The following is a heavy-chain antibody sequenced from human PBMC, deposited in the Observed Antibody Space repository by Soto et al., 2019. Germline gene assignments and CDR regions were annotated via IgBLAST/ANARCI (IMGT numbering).Heavy chain of an antibody. CDR3: ASHYDMWSGYLSPVDY. CDR2: ISGSGTRT. CDR1: GFTFSSYA. V-gene: IGHV3-23*01. J-gene: IGHJ4*02. Sequence: PGGSLRLSCAASGFTFSSYAMSWVRQAPGKGLEWVSAISGSGTRTYYADSVKGRFTITRDNAKNSLYLEMNSLRDEDTAVYYCASHYDMWSGYLSPVDYWGQGTLVSVSS. D-gene: IGHD3-3*01.